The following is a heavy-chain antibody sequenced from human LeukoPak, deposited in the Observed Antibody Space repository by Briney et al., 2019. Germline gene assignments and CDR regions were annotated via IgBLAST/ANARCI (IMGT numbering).Heavy chain of an antibody. V-gene: IGHV3-30-3*01. CDR2: ISYDGSNK. J-gene: IGHJ4*02. CDR3: AKDKEQWLVYYFDY. D-gene: IGHD6-19*01. Sequence: HPGGSLRLSCAASGFTFSSYAMHWVRQAPGKGLEWVAVISYDGSNKYYADSVKGRFTISRDNSKNTLYLQMNSLRAEDTAVYYCAKDKEQWLVYYFDYWGQGTLVTVSS. CDR1: GFTFSSYA.